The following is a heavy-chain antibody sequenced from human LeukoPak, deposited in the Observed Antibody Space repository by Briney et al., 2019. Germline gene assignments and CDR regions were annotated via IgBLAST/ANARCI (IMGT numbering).Heavy chain of an antibody. J-gene: IGHJ5*02. Sequence: SETLSLTCTVSGGSISSYYWSWIRQPPGKGLEWIGYIFYSGSTYYNPSLKGQFTISVDTSKNQFSLKLNSVTVADTAVYYCARTAGVINGSDLWGQGTLVTVSS. CDR2: IFYSGST. CDR3: ARTAGVINGSDL. D-gene: IGHD3-10*01. CDR1: GGSISSYY. V-gene: IGHV4-59*12.